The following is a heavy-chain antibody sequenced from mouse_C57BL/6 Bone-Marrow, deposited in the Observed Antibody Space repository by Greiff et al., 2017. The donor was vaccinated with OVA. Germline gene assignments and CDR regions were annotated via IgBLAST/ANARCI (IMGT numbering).Heavy chain of an antibody. CDR2: IDPANGNT. CDR3: APHYGSSYWYFDV. J-gene: IGHJ1*03. V-gene: IGHV14-3*01. CDR1: GFNIKNTY. Sequence: EVKLQESVAELVRPGASVKLSCTASGFNIKNTYMHWVKQRPEQGLEWIGRIDPANGNTKYAPKFQGKATITADTSSNTAYLQLSSLTSEDTAIYYCAPHYGSSYWYFDVWGTGTTVTVSS. D-gene: IGHD1-1*01.